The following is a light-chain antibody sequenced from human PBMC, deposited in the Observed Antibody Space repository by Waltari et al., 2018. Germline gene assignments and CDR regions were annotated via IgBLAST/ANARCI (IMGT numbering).Light chain of an antibody. CDR3: LSHDSSLATYI. Sequence: QSVLTQPPSVSGAPGQRVPISCTGSSSNIGGSYVSWYQQVPGTPPKLLIYQGNKRPSGVSDRFSGSRSGASASLTITGLQTEDEADYFCLSHDSSLATYIFGPGT. CDR1: SSNIGGSY. J-gene: IGLJ1*01. V-gene: IGLV1-40*01. CDR2: QGN.